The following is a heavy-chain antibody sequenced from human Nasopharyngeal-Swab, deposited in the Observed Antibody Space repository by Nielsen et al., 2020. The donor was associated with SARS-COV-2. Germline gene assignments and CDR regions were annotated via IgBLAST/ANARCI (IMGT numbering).Heavy chain of an antibody. V-gene: IGHV3-7*05. CDR3: ARDYTRFDY. Sequence: GESLKISCAASGFTFSSYWMSWVRQAPGKGLEWVAYIKEDGSEKYFVDSVKGRFTTSRDNAKNSLYLQVNSLRAEDTAVYYCARDYTRFDYWGQGTLVTVSS. CDR1: GFTFSSYW. CDR2: IKEDGSEK. J-gene: IGHJ4*02. D-gene: IGHD3-16*01.